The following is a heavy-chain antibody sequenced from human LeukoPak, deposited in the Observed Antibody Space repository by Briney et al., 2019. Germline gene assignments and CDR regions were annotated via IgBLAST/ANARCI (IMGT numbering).Heavy chain of an antibody. V-gene: IGHV4-30-2*01. CDR2: IYHSGST. CDR3: ARAGYCSSTSCYAVATNFDY. CDR1: GGSIGSGGYS. D-gene: IGHD2-2*03. J-gene: IGHJ4*02. Sequence: PSETLSLTCAVSGGSIGSGGYSWSWIRQPPGKGLEWIGYIYHSGSTYYNPSLKSRVTISVDTSKNQFSLKLSSVTAADTAVYYCARAGYCSSTSCYAVATNFDYWGQGTLVTVSS.